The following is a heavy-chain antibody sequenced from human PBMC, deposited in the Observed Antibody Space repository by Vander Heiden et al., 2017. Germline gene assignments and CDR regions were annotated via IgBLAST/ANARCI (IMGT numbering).Heavy chain of an antibody. CDR3: ARLCTVVTPEWGFDY. CDR2: INHSGST. CDR1: GGSFSGYY. D-gene: IGHD2-21*02. V-gene: IGHV4-34*01. Sequence: QLQLQPWGAGLLKPSAPLSLTCDVHGGSFSGYYWSWSRPPPGKGLEWSGEINHSGSTNYNPSLKSRVTISVDTSKNQFSLKLSSVTAADTAVYYCARLCTVVTPEWGFDYWGQGTLVTVSS. J-gene: IGHJ4*02.